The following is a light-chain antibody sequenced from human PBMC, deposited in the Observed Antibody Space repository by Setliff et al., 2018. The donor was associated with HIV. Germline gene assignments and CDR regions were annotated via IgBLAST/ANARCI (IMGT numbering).Light chain of an antibody. CDR3: CSYAGSYTFDV. CDR2: DVT. J-gene: IGLJ1*01. V-gene: IGLV2-11*01. Sequence: QSALTQPRSVSGSPGQSVTISCTDVGAYNYVSWYQQHPGRAPKLMIFDVTKRPSGVPDRFFGSKSGNTASLTISGLQAEDEADYYCCSYAGSYTFDVFGTGTKVTVL. CDR1: VGAYNY.